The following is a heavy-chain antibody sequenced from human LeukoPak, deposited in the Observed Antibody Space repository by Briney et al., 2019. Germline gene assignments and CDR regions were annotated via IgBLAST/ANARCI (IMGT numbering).Heavy chain of an antibody. CDR1: GGSISSGSYY. D-gene: IGHD3-3*01. V-gene: IGHV4-61*02. CDR3: ATTYYDFWSGYSLGWFDP. Sequence: SETLSLTSTVSGGSISSGSYYWSWIRQPAGKGLEWIGRIYTSGGTNYNPSLKSRVTISVDTSKNQFSLKLSSVTAADTAVYYCATTYYDFWSGYSLGWFDPWGQGTLVTVSS. J-gene: IGHJ5*02. CDR2: IYTSGGT.